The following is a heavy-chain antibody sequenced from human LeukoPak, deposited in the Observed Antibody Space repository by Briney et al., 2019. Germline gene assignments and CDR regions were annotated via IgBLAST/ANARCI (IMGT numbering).Heavy chain of an antibody. CDR1: GFTFSSYA. CDR2: ISYDGSNK. CDR3: ARGPFSSSADPYFDY. D-gene: IGHD6-6*01. Sequence: GGSLRLSCAASGFTFSSYAIHWVRQAPGKGLEWVAVISYDGSNKCYADSVKGRFTISRDNSKNTLYLQMNSLRAEDTAVYYCARGPFSSSADPYFDYWGQGTLVTVSS. J-gene: IGHJ4*02. V-gene: IGHV3-30-3*01.